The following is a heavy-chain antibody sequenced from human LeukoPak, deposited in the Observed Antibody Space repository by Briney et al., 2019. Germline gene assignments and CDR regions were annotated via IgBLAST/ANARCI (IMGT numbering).Heavy chain of an antibody. Sequence: SETLSLTCAVYGGSFSGYYWSWIRQPPGKGLEWIGEINHSGSTNYNPSLKGRVTISVDTSKNQFFLKLSSVTAADTAVYYCARQRGDFDYWGQGTLVTVSS. V-gene: IGHV4-34*01. D-gene: IGHD2-15*01. CDR3: ARQRGDFDY. CDR2: INHSGST. CDR1: GGSFSGYY. J-gene: IGHJ4*02.